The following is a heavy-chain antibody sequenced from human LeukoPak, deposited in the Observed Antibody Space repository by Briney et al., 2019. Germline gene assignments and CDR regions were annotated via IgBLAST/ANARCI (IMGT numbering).Heavy chain of an antibody. CDR2: ISYDGSNK. V-gene: IGHV3-30*18. CDR3: AKAGSWYGRAIDY. CDR1: GFTSSSYG. D-gene: IGHD6-13*01. Sequence: GGSLRLSCAASGFTSSSYGMHWVRQAPGKGLEWVAVISYDGSNKYYADSVKGRFTISRDNSKNTLYLQMNSLRAEDTAVYYCAKAGSWYGRAIDYWGQGTLVTVSS. J-gene: IGHJ4*02.